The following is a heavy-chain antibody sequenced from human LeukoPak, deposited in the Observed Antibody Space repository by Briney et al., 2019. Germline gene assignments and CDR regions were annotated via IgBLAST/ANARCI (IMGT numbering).Heavy chain of an antibody. CDR2: TSSSDAGT. CDR3: ARRGWVTMIVVVIGNAFDI. CDR1: GFTLSTYA. V-gene: IGHV3-23*01. Sequence: GGSLRLSCAASGFTLSTYAMSWVRQTPGKGLEWVAATSSSDAGTYHADSVRGRFTISRDNSKNTLYLQMNSLRAEDAAVYYCARRGWVTMIVVVIGNAFDIWGQGTMVTVSS. D-gene: IGHD3-22*01. J-gene: IGHJ3*02.